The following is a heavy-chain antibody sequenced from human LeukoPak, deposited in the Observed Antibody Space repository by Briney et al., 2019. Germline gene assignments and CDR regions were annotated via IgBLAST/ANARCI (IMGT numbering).Heavy chain of an antibody. CDR3: ARDAPGDSSPLDY. CDR2: IYSGGST. CDR1: GFTVSTNY. Sequence: GGSPRLSCAASGFTVSTNYMNWVRQAPGKGLEWVSVIYSGGSTYYADSVKGRFTISRDNSKNTLYLQMNCLRAEDTAVYYCARDAPGDSSPLDYWGQGTLVTVSS. D-gene: IGHD5-18*01. J-gene: IGHJ4*02. V-gene: IGHV3-66*01.